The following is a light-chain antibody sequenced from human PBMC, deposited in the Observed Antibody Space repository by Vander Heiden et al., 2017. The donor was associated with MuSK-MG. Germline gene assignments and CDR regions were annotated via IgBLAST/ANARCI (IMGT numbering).Light chain of an antibody. CDR1: SSNIGGNS. J-gene: IGLJ2*01. V-gene: IGLV1-47*01. CDR3: AAWDDSLSGVI. CDR2: KNN. Sequence: QSVLTQPPSASGTPGQRVTVPCSGSSSNIGGNSVYWYQQLPGTAPKLLIYKNNQRPSGVPDRFSGSKSGASASLAISGLRSEDEAAYYCAAWDDSLSGVIFGGGTKLTVL.